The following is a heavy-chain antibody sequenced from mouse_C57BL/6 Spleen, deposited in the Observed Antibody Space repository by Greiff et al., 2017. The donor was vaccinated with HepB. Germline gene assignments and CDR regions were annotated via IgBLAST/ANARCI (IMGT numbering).Heavy chain of an antibody. CDR3: ARSLSYYGSPWYFDV. Sequence: EVKVVESGGGLVQPGGSLSLSCAASGFTFTDYYMSWVRQPPGKALEWLGFIRNKANGYTTEYSASVKGRFTISRDNSQSILYLQMNALRAEDSATYYCARSLSYYGSPWYFDVWGTGTTVTVSS. V-gene: IGHV7-3*01. CDR1: GFTFTDYY. J-gene: IGHJ1*03. CDR2: IRNKANGYTT. D-gene: IGHD1-1*01.